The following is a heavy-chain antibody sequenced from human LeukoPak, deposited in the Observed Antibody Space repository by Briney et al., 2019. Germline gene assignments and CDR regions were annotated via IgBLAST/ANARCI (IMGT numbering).Heavy chain of an antibody. D-gene: IGHD3-16*01. Sequence: SETLSLTCTASGGSISSYYWSWIRQPPGKGLEWIGDIYYSGYTNYNPSLKRRVTISVDTSKNQFSLKLRSVTAADTAVYYCARETSQKGAHYMDVWGKGTTVTISS. CDR2: IYYSGYT. V-gene: IGHV4-59*01. CDR1: GGSISSYY. CDR3: ARETSQKGAHYMDV. J-gene: IGHJ6*03.